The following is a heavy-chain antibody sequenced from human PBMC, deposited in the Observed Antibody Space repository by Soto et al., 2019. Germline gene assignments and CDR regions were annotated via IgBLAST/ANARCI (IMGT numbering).Heavy chain of an antibody. Sequence: ASVKVSCKASGYTFTSYYMHWVRQAPGQGLEWTGIINPSGGSTSYAQKFQGRVTMTRDTSTSTVYMELSSLRSEDTAVYYCATQHYDSSGYYPFDYWGQGTLVTV. CDR3: ATQHYDSSGYYPFDY. V-gene: IGHV1-46*01. CDR1: GYTFTSYY. J-gene: IGHJ4*02. D-gene: IGHD3-22*01. CDR2: INPSGGST.